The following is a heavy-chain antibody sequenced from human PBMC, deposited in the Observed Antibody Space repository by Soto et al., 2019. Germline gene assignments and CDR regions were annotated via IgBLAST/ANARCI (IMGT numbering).Heavy chain of an antibody. CDR3: AREDRVGYGDSKPSN. CDR2: IYYSGST. CDR1: GGSISSGGYY. D-gene: IGHD4-17*01. V-gene: IGHV4-30-4*01. J-gene: IGHJ4*02. Sequence: SETLSLTCTVSGGSISSGGYYCSWIRQPPGKGLEWIGYIYYSGSTYYNPSLKSRVTISVDTSKNQFSLKLSSVTAADTAVYYCAREDRVGYGDSKPSNWGQGTLVTVSS.